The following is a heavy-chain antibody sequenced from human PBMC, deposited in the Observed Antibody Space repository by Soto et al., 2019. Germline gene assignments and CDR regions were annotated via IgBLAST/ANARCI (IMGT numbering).Heavy chain of an antibody. D-gene: IGHD5-12*01. CDR2: IYSVGST. J-gene: IGHJ3*01. CDR1: GFSVGDNY. V-gene: IGHV3-66*01. Sequence: EVQLVESGGGLVQPGGSLRLSCAASGFSVGDNYMNWVRQAPGKGLEWVSLIYSVGSTFYADSVKGRFTISRDNSKNTFVLQMNNLRVDDTAVYYCARDRGYRWGQGTMVTVSA. CDR3: ARDRGYR.